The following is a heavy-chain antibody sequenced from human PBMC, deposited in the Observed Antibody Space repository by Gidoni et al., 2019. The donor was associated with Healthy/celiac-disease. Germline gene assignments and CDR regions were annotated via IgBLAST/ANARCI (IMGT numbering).Heavy chain of an antibody. V-gene: IGHV3-30*15. Sequence: QVQLVESGGGVVQPGRCLRPSCDAPGFTFSSYAMHWVRQAPGKGLEWVAVISYDGSNKYYADSVKGRFTISRDNSKNTLYLQMSSLRAEDTAVYYCARVHLEEYFDYWGQGTLVTVSS. CDR2: ISYDGSNK. CDR3: ARVHLEEYFDY. J-gene: IGHJ4*02. D-gene: IGHD1-1*01. CDR1: GFTFSSYA.